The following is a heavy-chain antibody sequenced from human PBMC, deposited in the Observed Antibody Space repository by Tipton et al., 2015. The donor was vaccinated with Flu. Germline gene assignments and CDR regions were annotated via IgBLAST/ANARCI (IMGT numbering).Heavy chain of an antibody. CDR1: GFTFSTYE. D-gene: IGHD7-27*01. Sequence: SLRLSCAASGFTFSTYEMSWVRQAPGRGLEWVSYIDGVGATIYYADSVKGRFTISRDNAKNSLYLQLNSLRAEDTAVYYCASLTGDDYWGQGTLVTVSS. J-gene: IGHJ4*02. CDR2: IDGVGATI. CDR3: ASLTGDDY. V-gene: IGHV3-48*03.